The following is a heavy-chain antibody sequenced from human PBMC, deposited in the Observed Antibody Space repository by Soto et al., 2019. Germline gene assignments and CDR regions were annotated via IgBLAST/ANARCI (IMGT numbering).Heavy chain of an antibody. CDR2: IYAADSES. CDR3: ARFVSYYDFLSGYHDYPDY. J-gene: IGHJ4*02. D-gene: IGHD3-3*01. V-gene: IGHV5-51*01. Sequence: GESLKISCKGSGYRFTSYWIAWVRQKPGKGLEWMGTIYAADSESKYSPSFQGQVSFSADKSNNTAHLHWSSLKASDTATYFCARFVSYYDFLSGYHDYPDYWGQGTPVTVSS. CDR1: GYRFTSYW.